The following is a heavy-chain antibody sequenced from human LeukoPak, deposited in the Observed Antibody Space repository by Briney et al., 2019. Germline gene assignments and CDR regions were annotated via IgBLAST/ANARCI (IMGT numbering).Heavy chain of an antibody. Sequence: PGGSLRLSCAASGFTFTSYSMNWVRQAPGKGLEWVSVIYSGGSTYYADSVKGRFTISRDNSKNTLYLQMNSLRAEDTAVYYCARPFTDCSSTSCSYYYYGMDVWGQGTTVTVSS. V-gene: IGHV3-66*02. D-gene: IGHD2-2*01. CDR1: GFTFTSYS. CDR2: IYSGGST. CDR3: ARPFTDCSSTSCSYYYYGMDV. J-gene: IGHJ6*02.